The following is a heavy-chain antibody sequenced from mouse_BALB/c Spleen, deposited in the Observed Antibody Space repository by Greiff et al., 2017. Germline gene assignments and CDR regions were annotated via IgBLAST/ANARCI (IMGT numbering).Heavy chain of an antibody. CDR3: ARSGGVWYFDV. D-gene: IGHD3-2*02. J-gene: IGHJ1*01. CDR2: IDPFNGGT. Sequence: VQLQQSGPELMKPGASVKISCKASGYSFTSYYMHWVKQSHGKSLEWIGYIDPFNGGTSYNQKFKGTATLTVDKSSSTAYMHLSSLTSEDSAVYYCARSGGVWYFDVWGAGTTVTVSS. CDR1: GYSFTSYY. V-gene: IGHV1S135*01.